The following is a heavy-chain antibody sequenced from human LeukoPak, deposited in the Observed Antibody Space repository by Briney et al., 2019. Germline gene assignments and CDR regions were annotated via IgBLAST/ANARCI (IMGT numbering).Heavy chain of an antibody. J-gene: IGHJ4*02. Sequence: SETLSLTCAIYGGSFSGYYWSWIRQPPGKGLEWIGEINHSGSTKYNPSLKSRVTISVDTSKNQFSLKLSSVTAADTAVYYCARASYSYDINGWVPFDYWGQGTLVTVSS. CDR2: INHSGST. D-gene: IGHD3-22*01. CDR3: ARASYSYDINGWVPFDY. CDR1: GGSFSGYY. V-gene: IGHV4-34*01.